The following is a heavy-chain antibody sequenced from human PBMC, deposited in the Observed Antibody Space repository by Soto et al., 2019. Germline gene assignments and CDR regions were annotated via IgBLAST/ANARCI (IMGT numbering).Heavy chain of an antibody. CDR1: GFTFSSYA. V-gene: IGHV3-30-3*01. D-gene: IGHD6-13*01. Sequence: QVQLVESGGGVVQPGRSLRLSCAASGFTFSSYAMHWVRQAPGKGLEWVAVISYDGSNKYYADSVKGQFTISRDNSKNTLYLQMNSLRAEDTAVYYCARAIAPSYYFDYWGQGTLVTVSS. CDR2: ISYDGSNK. CDR3: ARAIAPSYYFDY. J-gene: IGHJ4*02.